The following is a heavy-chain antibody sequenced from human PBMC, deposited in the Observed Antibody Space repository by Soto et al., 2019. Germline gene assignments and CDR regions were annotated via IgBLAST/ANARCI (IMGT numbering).Heavy chain of an antibody. Sequence: GGSLRLSCAASGFTFSSYDMHWVRQATGKGLEWVSAIGTAGDTYYPGSVKGRFTISRENAKNSLYLQMNSLRAGDTAVYYCARGARSGWTYNWFDPWGRGTLVTVPQ. J-gene: IGHJ5*02. D-gene: IGHD6-19*01. CDR2: IGTAGDT. CDR1: GFTFSSYD. V-gene: IGHV3-13*01. CDR3: ARGARSGWTYNWFDP.